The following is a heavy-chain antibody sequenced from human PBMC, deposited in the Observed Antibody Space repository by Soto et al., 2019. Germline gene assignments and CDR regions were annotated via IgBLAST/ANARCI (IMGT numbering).Heavy chain of an antibody. V-gene: IGHV3-53*01. CDR3: ARARTYNYDFDF. CDR2: VFSGGST. D-gene: IGHD5-18*01. CDR1: GFTVHGNY. Sequence: GGSLRLSCAPSGFTVHGNYMTWVRQASGKGLEWVSVVFSGGSTFYADSVKGRFTISRDTSKNTLSLQMNSLRAEDTAVYFCARARTYNYDFDFWGQGTLVTVSS. J-gene: IGHJ4*02.